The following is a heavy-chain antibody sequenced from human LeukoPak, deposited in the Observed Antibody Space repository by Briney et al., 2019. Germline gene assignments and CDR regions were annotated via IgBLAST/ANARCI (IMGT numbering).Heavy chain of an antibody. CDR1: GYTFSNSI. D-gene: IGHD2-2*01. CDR3: ARLPGASAMRGDY. J-gene: IGHJ4*02. Sequence: RGESLKISCKGSGYTFSNSIIGLVRQMRGEGLEGMGNIYPGHSQTRYHPSFHREVTNAADKSISTAYLQWSSRRASDTAMYYCARLPGASAMRGDYWGQGTRVTVPS. CDR2: IYPGHSQT. V-gene: IGHV5-51*01.